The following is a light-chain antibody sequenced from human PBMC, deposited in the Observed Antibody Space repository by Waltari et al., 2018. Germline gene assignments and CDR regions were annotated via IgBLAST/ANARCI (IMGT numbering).Light chain of an antibody. CDR2: GTS. CDR3: QQHGSLPAT. Sequence: EIVLTQSPGTLSLSPGERVTLSCRASQSVNGRLVWYQQKPGQPPRLLIYGTSSRATGIPDRFSGSGSGTDFSLTISRLEPEDFAVYYCQQHGSLPATFGQGTKVEVK. CDR1: QSVNGR. V-gene: IGKV3-20*01. J-gene: IGKJ1*01.